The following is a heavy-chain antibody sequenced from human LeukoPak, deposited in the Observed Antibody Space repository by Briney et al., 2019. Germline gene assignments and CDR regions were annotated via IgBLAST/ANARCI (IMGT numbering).Heavy chain of an antibody. Sequence: ASVKVSCKASGYTFTGYYMHWVRQALGQGLEWMGWINPNSGGTNYAQKFQGRVTMTRDTSISTAYMELSRLRSDDTAVYYCARVWVGAAFRFDYWGQGTLVTVSS. V-gene: IGHV1-2*02. CDR3: ARVWVGAAFRFDY. D-gene: IGHD1-26*01. CDR2: INPNSGGT. J-gene: IGHJ4*02. CDR1: GYTFTGYY.